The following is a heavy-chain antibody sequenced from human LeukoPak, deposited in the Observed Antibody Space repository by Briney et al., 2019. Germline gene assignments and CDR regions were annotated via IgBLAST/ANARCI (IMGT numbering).Heavy chain of an antibody. V-gene: IGHV3-33*01. CDR2: IWYDGSNK. Sequence: PGGSLRLSCAAPGFTFSSYGMHWVRQAPGKGLEWVAVIWYDGSNKYYADSVKGRFTISRDNSKNTLYLQMNSLRAEDTAVYYCARDRQGYDSSGYPSWADAFDIWGQGTMVTVSS. CDR1: GFTFSSYG. D-gene: IGHD3-22*01. J-gene: IGHJ3*02. CDR3: ARDRQGYDSSGYPSWADAFDI.